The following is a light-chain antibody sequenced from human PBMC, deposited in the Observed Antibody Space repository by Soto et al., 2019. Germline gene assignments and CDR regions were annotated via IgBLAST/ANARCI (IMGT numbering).Light chain of an antibody. J-gene: IGKJ1*01. CDR2: GAS. Sequence: EIVMTQSPATLSVSPGGRATLSCRASQSISDTLAWYQQKPGQAPRILIYGASTRAPGFPARFRGSGSGTEFTLTISSLQPDDFATYYCQHYNSYSEAFGQGTKVDIK. CDR1: QSISDT. CDR3: QHYNSYSEA. V-gene: IGKV3-15*01.